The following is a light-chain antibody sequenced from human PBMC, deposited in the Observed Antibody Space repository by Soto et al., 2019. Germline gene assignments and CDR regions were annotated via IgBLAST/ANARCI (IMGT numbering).Light chain of an antibody. J-gene: IGKJ5*01. CDR3: KQYNNWPPIT. V-gene: IGKV3-15*01. Sequence: EIVMTQSPATLSVSPGERASLSCRASQSVGTNLVWYQQRPGQAPRLLIYGASTRVTGIPARFSGSGSGTEFTLTISSLQSEDFAVYYCKQYNNWPPITFGQGTRQEIK. CDR1: QSVGTN. CDR2: GAS.